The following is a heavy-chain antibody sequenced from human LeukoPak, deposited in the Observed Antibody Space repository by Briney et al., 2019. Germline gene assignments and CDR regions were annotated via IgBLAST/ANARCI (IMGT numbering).Heavy chain of an antibody. CDR3: AKAALRLRFLEWLSDY. CDR2: ISYDGSDK. Sequence: GRSLRLSCAASGFTFSSYVMHWVRQAPGKGLEWVAVISYDGSDKYYADSVKGRFTISRDNSKNTLYLQMNSLRAEDTAVYYCAKAALRLRFLEWLSDYWGQGTLVTVSS. J-gene: IGHJ4*02. D-gene: IGHD3-3*01. V-gene: IGHV3-30*18. CDR1: GFTFSSYV.